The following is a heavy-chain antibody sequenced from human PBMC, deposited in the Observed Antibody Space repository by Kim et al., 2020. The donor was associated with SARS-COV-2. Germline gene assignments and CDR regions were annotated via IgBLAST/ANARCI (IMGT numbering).Heavy chain of an antibody. CDR2: SSSGSTI. J-gene: IGHJ5*02. V-gene: IGHV3-48*03. Sequence: SSSGSTIYYADSVKGRFTISRDNAKNSLYLQMNSLRAEDTAVYYCASGGSWGQGTLVTVSS. CDR3: ASGGS.